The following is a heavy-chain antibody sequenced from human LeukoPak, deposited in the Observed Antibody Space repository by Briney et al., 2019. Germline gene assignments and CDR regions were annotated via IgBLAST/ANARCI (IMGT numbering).Heavy chain of an antibody. CDR3: AKDSSSWYGGFDY. J-gene: IGHJ4*02. D-gene: IGHD6-13*01. CDR2: ISGDGGST. V-gene: IGHV3-43*02. CDR1: GFTFDDYA. Sequence: GGSLRLSCAASGFTFDDYAMHWVRQAPGKGLEWVSLISGDGGSTYYADSVKGRFTISTDNSKNSLYLKMNSLRTEDTALYYCAKDSSSWYGGFDYWGQGTLVTVSS.